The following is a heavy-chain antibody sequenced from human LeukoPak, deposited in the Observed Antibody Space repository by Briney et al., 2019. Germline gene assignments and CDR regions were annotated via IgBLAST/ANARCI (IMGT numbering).Heavy chain of an antibody. CDR3: AKDRGDSFDF. Sequence: PGRSLRLSCAASGFTFDDYAMHWVRQAPGKGLEWVPLISGDGGRTYYADSVKGRFTISRHNSKNSLYLQMNSLRTEDTALYYCAKDRGDSFDFWGQGTLVTVSS. CDR2: ISGDGGRT. D-gene: IGHD4-17*01. CDR1: GFTFDDYA. J-gene: IGHJ4*02. V-gene: IGHV3-43*02.